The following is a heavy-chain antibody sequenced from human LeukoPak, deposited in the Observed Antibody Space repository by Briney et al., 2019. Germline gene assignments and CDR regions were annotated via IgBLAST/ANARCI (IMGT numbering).Heavy chain of an antibody. CDR3: ARIGLFLSSDYYMDV. V-gene: IGHV1-2*02. D-gene: IGHD2-21*01. J-gene: IGHJ6*03. Sequence: WASVKVSCKASGYTFTGYYMHWVRQAPGQGLEWMGWINPNSGGTNYAQKFQGRVNMTRDTSISTAYMELSRLRSDDTAVYYCARIGLFLSSDYYMDVWGKGTTVTVSS. CDR1: GYTFTGYY. CDR2: INPNSGGT.